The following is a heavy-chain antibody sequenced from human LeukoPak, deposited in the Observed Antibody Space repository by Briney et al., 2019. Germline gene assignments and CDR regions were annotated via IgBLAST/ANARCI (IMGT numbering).Heavy chain of an antibody. Sequence: SETLSLTCTVSGGSISTSSYYWGWIRQPPGKGLEWIGSIYYSGRTYYNPSLKSRVTISVDTSKNQFSLRLTSVTAADTAVYYCARQTGSGLFILPGGQGTLVTVSS. CDR1: GGSISTSSYY. D-gene: IGHD3/OR15-3a*01. V-gene: IGHV4-39*01. CDR3: ARQTGSGLFILP. J-gene: IGHJ4*02. CDR2: IYYSGRT.